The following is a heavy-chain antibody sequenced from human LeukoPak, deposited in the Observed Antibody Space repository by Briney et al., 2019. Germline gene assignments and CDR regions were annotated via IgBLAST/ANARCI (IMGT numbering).Heavy chain of an antibody. CDR2: INPNSGDT. CDR3: ARVEGGYNYKFDY. D-gene: IGHD5-24*01. J-gene: IGHJ4*02. Sequence: VASVKVSCKASGYTFSGYYMHWVRQAPGQGLEWMGWINPNSGDTKYAQKFQGRVTKTRDTSITTGYMELSWLTSDDTAVYYCARVEGGYNYKFDYWGQGTLVTVSS. CDR1: GYTFSGYY. V-gene: IGHV1-2*02.